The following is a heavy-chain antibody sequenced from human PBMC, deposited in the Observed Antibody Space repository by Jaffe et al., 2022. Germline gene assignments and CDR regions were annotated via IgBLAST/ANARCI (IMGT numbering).Heavy chain of an antibody. CDR1: GFTFDDYA. CDR2: ISWDGGST. J-gene: IGHJ5*02. D-gene: IGHD1-26*01. Sequence: EVQLVESGGVVVQPGGSLRLSCAASGFTFDDYAMHWVRQAPGKGLEWVSLISWDGGSTYYADSVKGRFTISRDNSKNSLYLQMNSLRAEDTALYYCAKDLSSGSYWSGTWFDPWGQGTLVTVSS. CDR3: AKDLSSGSYWSGTWFDP. V-gene: IGHV3-43D*04.